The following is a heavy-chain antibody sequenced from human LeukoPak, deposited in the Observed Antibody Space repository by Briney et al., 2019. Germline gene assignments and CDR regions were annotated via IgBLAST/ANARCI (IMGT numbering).Heavy chain of an antibody. V-gene: IGHV4-4*09. D-gene: IGHD3-10*01. Sequence: KPSETLSLTRTVSGGSISGYFWSWIRQPPGKGLEWIGNIYASGSAIYNPSLKSRVTMSVDTSKNQFSLRLTSVTAADTAVYYCARLLRGGNYYDYWGLGTLDTVSS. CDR1: GGSISGYF. J-gene: IGHJ4*02. CDR3: ARLLRGGNYYDY. CDR2: IYASGSA.